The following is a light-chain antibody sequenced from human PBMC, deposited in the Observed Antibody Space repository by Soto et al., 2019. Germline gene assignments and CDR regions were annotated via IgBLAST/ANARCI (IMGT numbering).Light chain of an antibody. J-gene: IGLJ2*01. CDR3: TIWDGSLSGPVV. CDR1: SSNIGGNY. Sequence: QSVLTQAPSASGTSGQRVTISCSGSSSNIGGNYVYWYQQLPGTAPKLLIYNDDQRPSGVPDRFSGSKSGTSASLAISGLRSEDEADYYCTIWDGSLSGPVVFGGGTKLTVL. CDR2: NDD. V-gene: IGLV1-47*02.